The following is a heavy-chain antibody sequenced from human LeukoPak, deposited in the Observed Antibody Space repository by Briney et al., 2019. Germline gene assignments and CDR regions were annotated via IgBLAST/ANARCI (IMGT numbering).Heavy chain of an antibody. CDR1: GYTFTSYG. Sequence: EASVKVSCKASGYTFTSYGISWVRQAPGQGLEWMGWISAYNGNTNYAQKLQGRVTMTTDTSTSTAYMELRSLRSDDTAVYYCAREGYYYDSSGPGDAFDIWGQGTMVTVSS. J-gene: IGHJ3*02. D-gene: IGHD3-22*01. CDR3: AREGYYYDSSGPGDAFDI. CDR2: ISAYNGNT. V-gene: IGHV1-18*01.